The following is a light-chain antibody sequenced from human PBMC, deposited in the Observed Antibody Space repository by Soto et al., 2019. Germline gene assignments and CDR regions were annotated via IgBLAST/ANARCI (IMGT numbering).Light chain of an antibody. V-gene: IGKV3-15*01. CDR3: HQYNHWLTWT. J-gene: IGKJ1*01. CDR1: QSFSSN. CDR2: GAS. Sequence: EIVMTQSPATLSVSPGERATLSCRASQSFSSNLACYQQKPGQAPRLLIYGASTRATGIPARFSGSGSGTEFTLTISSLQSEDFAVYYCHQYNHWLTWTFGQGTKVDIK.